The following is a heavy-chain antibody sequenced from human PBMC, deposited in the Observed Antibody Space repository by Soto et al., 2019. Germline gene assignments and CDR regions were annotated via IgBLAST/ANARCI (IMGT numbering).Heavy chain of an antibody. V-gene: IGHV4-59*08. CDR2: IYYSGST. Sequence: PSETLSLTCTVSGGSISSYYWSWIRQPPGKGLKWIGYIYYSGSTNYNPSLKSRVTISVDTSKNQFSLKLSSVTAADTAVYYCARLRGTYGSGLNWFDPWGQGTLVTVSS. CDR1: GGSISSYY. D-gene: IGHD3-10*01. CDR3: ARLRGTYGSGLNWFDP. J-gene: IGHJ5*02.